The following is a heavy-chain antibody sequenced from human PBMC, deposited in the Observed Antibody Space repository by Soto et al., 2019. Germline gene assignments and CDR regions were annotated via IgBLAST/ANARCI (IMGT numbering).Heavy chain of an antibody. Sequence: GASVKVSCKASGYTFTSYYMHWVRQAPGQGLEWMGIINPSGGSTSYAQKFQGRVTMTRDTSTSTVYMELSSLRSEDTAVYYCARGPPSDPELVAALHDFDYWGQGTLVTVSS. CDR2: INPSGGST. CDR3: ARGPPSDPELVAALHDFDY. CDR1: GYTFTSYY. D-gene: IGHD5-12*01. J-gene: IGHJ4*02. V-gene: IGHV1-46*01.